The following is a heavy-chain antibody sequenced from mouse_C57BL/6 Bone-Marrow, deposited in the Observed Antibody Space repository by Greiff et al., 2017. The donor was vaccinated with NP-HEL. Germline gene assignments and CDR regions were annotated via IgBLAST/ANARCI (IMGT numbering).Heavy chain of an antibody. V-gene: IGHV1-50*01. J-gene: IGHJ3*01. CDR1: GYTFTSYW. D-gene: IGHD3-2*02. CDR3: ARAQLRPWFAY. Sequence: VKLQQPGAELVKPGASVKLSCKASGYTFTSYWMQWVKQRPGQGLEWIGEIDPSDSYTNYNQKFKGKATLTVDTSSSTAYMQLSSLTSEDAAVYYCARAQLRPWFAYWGQGTLVTVSA. CDR2: IDPSDSYT.